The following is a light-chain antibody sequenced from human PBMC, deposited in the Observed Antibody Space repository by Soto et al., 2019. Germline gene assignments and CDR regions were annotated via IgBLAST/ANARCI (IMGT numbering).Light chain of an antibody. CDR1: QGISHY. CDR2: AAS. J-gene: IGKJ1*01. Sequence: DIQMTQSPSSLSASVGDRVTITCRASQGISHYLAWYQQKPGKVPKLLIYAASTLQSGVPSRFSGSGSGTDFTLTISSLQPDDVSTYYCQNYNSGPRTFGQGTKVEIK. V-gene: IGKV1-27*01. CDR3: QNYNSGPRT.